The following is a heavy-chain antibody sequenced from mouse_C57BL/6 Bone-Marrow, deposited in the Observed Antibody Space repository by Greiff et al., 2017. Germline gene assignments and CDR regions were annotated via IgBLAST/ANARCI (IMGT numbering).Heavy chain of an antibody. D-gene: IGHD2-5*01. Sequence: EVQLQQSVAELVRPGASVKLSCTASGFNIKNTYMHWVKQRPEQGLEWIGRIDPANGNTKYAPKFQGKATITADTSSNTAYLQLSNLTSEDTAIYFCASPAYYSNYGAYWGQGTLVTVSA. CDR3: ASPAYYSNYGAY. CDR1: GFNIKNTY. CDR2: IDPANGNT. V-gene: IGHV14-3*01. J-gene: IGHJ3*01.